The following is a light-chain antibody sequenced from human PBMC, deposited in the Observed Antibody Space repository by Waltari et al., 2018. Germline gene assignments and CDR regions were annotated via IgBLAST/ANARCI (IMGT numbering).Light chain of an antibody. Sequence: QCALTQPASVSGSPGQSITISCTGTSSDVGSYNLVSWYQQPPGKAPQLMIYEASKRPSGVSNRFSGSKSGNTASLTISGLQAEDEADYYCSSYAGNCNLVVFGGGTKLTVL. CDR2: EAS. CDR3: SSYAGNCNLVV. CDR1: SSDVGSYNL. J-gene: IGLJ2*01. V-gene: IGLV2-23*01.